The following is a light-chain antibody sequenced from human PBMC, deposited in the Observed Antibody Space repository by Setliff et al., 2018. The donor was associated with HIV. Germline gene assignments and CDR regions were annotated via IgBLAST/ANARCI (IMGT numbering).Light chain of an antibody. CDR3: FSYTTSKILV. CDR1: SSDVGAYKF. V-gene: IGLV2-14*01. Sequence: QSVLAQPASVSGSPGQSITISCTGTSSDVGAYKFVSWYRHHPGKAPKFIIYEVSNRPLGVSNRFSGSKSGNTASLTISGLQADDEADYYCFSYTTSKILVFGGGTK. J-gene: IGLJ3*02. CDR2: EVS.